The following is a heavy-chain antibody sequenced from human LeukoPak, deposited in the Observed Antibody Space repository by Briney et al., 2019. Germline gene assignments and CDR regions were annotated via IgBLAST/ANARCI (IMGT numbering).Heavy chain of an antibody. CDR1: GFTFSSFG. D-gene: IGHD3-10*01. CDR2: ISSRGATI. Sequence: GGSLRLSCAASGFTFSSFGMNWVRQAPGKGLEWVSYISSRGATIYYADSVKGRFTMSRDNAKKSLRLQMNSLRAEDTAFYHCARDRSYYSFDSWGQGTLVTVSS. CDR3: ARDRSYYSFDS. J-gene: IGHJ4*02. V-gene: IGHV3-48*01.